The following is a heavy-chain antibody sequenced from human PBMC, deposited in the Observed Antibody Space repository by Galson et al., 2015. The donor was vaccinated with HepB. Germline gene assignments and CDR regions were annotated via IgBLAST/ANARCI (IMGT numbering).Heavy chain of an antibody. Sequence: SLRLSCAASGFVFSTYNMNWVRQAPGKGLEWVSYISSSGSTIYYADSVKGRFSISRDNAKRSLYLQMNSLRAEDTAVYYCVGDSGQYLFDYWGQGTLVTVSS. J-gene: IGHJ4*02. V-gene: IGHV3-48*01. CDR3: VGDSGQYLFDY. CDR1: GFVFSTYN. CDR2: ISSSGSTI. D-gene: IGHD2/OR15-2a*01.